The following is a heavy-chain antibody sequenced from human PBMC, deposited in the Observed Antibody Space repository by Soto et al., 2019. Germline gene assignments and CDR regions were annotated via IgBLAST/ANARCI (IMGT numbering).Heavy chain of an antibody. V-gene: IGHV4-31*03. CDR3: ARGRNVDYDRSGSFTYYFDY. CDR1: GGSISSGGYY. Sequence: SETLSLTCTVSGGSISSGGYYWSWIRQHPGKGLEWIGYIYYSGSTYYNPSLKSRVTISVDTSKNQFSLKLSSVTAADTAVYYCARGRNVDYDRSGSFTYYFDYWGQGTMVTVYS. D-gene: IGHD3-22*01. CDR2: IYYSGST. J-gene: IGHJ4*02.